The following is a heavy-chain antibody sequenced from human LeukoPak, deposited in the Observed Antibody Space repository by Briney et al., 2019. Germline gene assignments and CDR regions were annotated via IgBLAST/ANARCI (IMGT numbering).Heavy chain of an antibody. D-gene: IGHD6-13*01. CDR1: GYTFTGYY. V-gene: IGHV1-2*02. J-gene: IGHJ6*03. CDR3: ARGAAGYCYYYMDV. Sequence: GASVKVSCKASGYTFTGYYMHWVRQAPGQGLEWMGWINPNSGGTNYAQKFQGRVTMTRDTSISTAYMELSRLRSDDTAVYYCARGAAGYCYYYMDVWGKGTTVTVSS. CDR2: INPNSGGT.